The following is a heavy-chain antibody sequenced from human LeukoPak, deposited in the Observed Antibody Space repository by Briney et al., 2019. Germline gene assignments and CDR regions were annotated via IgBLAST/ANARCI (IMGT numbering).Heavy chain of an antibody. J-gene: IGHJ4*02. D-gene: IGHD3-9*01. CDR3: AREYYDILTGYSLDDY. Sequence: GGSLRLSGAASGFTFSSYSMNWVRQAPGKGLEWVSSISSSSSYIYYADSVKGRFTISRDNAKNSLYLQMNSLGAEDTAVYYCAREYYDILTGYSLDDYWGQGTLVTVSS. CDR2: ISSSSSYI. CDR1: GFTFSSYS. V-gene: IGHV3-21*01.